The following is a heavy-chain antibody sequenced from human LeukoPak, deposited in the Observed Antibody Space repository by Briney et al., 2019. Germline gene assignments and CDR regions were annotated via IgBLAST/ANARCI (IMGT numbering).Heavy chain of an antibody. CDR2: IYSSGST. CDR1: GVSISRYY. CDR3: AREDYDYVWGSFHNT. J-gene: IGHJ5*02. V-gene: IGHV4-4*07. D-gene: IGHD3-16*01. Sequence: SETLSLTCTVSGVSISRYYWSWIRQPAGKGLEWIGRIYSSGSTTYNPSLKSRVTMSIETSKNQFSLKLSFVPAADTAVYYCAREDYDYVWGSFHNTWGQGTLVTVSS.